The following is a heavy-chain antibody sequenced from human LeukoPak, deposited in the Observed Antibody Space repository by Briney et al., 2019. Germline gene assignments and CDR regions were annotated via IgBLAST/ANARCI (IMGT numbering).Heavy chain of an antibody. CDR1: GGSISSYY. Sequence: KPSETLSLTCTVSGGSISSYYWSWIRQPPGKGLEWIGYIYYSGSTNYNPSLKSRVTISVGTSKNQFSLKLSSVTAADTAVYYCARGVRYCSSTSCPYYYYYMDVWGKGTTVTVSS. CDR3: ARGVRYCSSTSCPYYYYYMDV. CDR2: IYYSGST. J-gene: IGHJ6*03. D-gene: IGHD2-2*01. V-gene: IGHV4-59*01.